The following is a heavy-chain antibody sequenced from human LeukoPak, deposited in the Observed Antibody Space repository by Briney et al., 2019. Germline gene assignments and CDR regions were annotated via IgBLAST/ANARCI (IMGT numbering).Heavy chain of an antibody. V-gene: IGHV3-48*03. CDR3: ARGYGDYRRYYYYGMGV. CDR2: ISSSGSTI. Sequence: GGSLRLSCAASGFTFSSYEMNWVRQAPGKGLEWVSYISSSGSTIYYADSVKGRFTISRDNAKNSLYLQMNSLRAEDTAVYYCARGYGDYRRYYYYGMGVWGKGTTVTVSS. D-gene: IGHD4-17*01. J-gene: IGHJ6*04. CDR1: GFTFSSYE.